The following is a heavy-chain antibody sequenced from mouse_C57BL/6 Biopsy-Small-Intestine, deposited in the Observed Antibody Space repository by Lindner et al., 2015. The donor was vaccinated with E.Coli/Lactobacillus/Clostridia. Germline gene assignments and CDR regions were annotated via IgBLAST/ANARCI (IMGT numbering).Heavy chain of an antibody. D-gene: IGHD2-10*01. CDR1: GYALSNSW. CDR2: IYLGDGDT. J-gene: IGHJ4*01. CDR3: ARTYFYAMDY. Sequence: VQLQESGPEVVKPGASVKISCKASGYALSNSWMNWVKQWPGKGLEWIGRIYLGDGDTNYNGKFKAKATLTADKSSSTVYMQLSSLTSEDSAVYFCARTYFYAMDYWGQGTSVTVSS. V-gene: IGHV1-82*01.